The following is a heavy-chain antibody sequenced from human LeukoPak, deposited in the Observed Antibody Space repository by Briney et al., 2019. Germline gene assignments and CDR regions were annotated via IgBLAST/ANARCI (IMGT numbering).Heavy chain of an antibody. V-gene: IGHV3-48*04. J-gene: IGHJ4*02. CDR2: ISSSSSTI. D-gene: IGHD6-6*01. CDR1: GFTFGSYS. Sequence: GGSLRLSCAASGFTFGSYSMNWVRQAPGKGLEWVSYISSSSSTIYYADSVKGRFTISRDNAKNSLYLQMNSLRAEDTAVYYCASSLPIEYSSSESFDYWGQGTLVTVSS. CDR3: ASSLPIEYSSSESFDY.